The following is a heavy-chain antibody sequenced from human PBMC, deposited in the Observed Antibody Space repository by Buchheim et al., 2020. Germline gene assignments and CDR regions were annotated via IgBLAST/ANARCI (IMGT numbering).Heavy chain of an antibody. CDR2: IFYSGSP. D-gene: IGHD3-22*01. CDR1: GGSISSGGYY. V-gene: IGHV4-31*03. CDR3: ARLGDATGLGLLRIEGLDY. Sequence: QVQLQESGPGLVKPSQTLSLTCTVSGGSISSGGYYWSWIRPHPGKGLEWIGYIFYSGSPYYNPSLKSRVTISVDTSKTQSSLKLGTVTDEDTAVYYWARLGDATGLGLLRIEGLDYWGQGTL. J-gene: IGHJ4*02.